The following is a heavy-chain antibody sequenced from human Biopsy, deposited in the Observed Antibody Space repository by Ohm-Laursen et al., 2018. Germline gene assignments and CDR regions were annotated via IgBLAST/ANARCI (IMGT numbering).Heavy chain of an antibody. CDR2: IITVSETA. CDR3: VAYPSSGFFENNDDFAMDV. D-gene: IGHD6-19*01. CDR1: GGTFTNHA. Sequence: SSVKVSCKASGGTFTNHAVGWVRQAPGHGLEWMGGIITVSETAGYAERFQGRVTITADVTTTKAYMDLSGLRSEDTAVYYCVAYPSSGFFENNDDFAMDVWGQGTTVIVSS. J-gene: IGHJ6*02. V-gene: IGHV1-69*01.